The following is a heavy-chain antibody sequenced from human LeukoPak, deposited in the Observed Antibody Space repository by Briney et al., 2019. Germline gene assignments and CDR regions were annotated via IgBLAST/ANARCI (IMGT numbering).Heavy chain of an antibody. CDR2: INPNSGGT. D-gene: IGHD6-19*01. CDR3: AREKSIAVAGTRLGFDP. Sequence: ASVKVSCKASGYTFTGYYMHWVRQAPGQGLEWMGWINPNSGGTNYAQKFQGRVTMTRDTSISIAYMELSRLRSDDTAVYYCAREKSIAVAGTRLGFDPWGQGTLVTVSS. J-gene: IGHJ5*02. V-gene: IGHV1-2*02. CDR1: GYTFTGYY.